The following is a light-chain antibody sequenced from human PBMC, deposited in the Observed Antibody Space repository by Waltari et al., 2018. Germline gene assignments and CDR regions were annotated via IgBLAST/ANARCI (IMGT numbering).Light chain of an antibody. CDR2: VNSDGSH. V-gene: IGLV4-69*01. Sequence: QLVLTPSPSASASLGASAKLVCTLNSGHSHPIFAWPPQHPEQVPRYLMKVNSDGSHSKGDEIPDRFSGASSSSGAERYLTISSVQSEDEADYYCQTGGLGTWVFGGGTKLTVL. CDR3: QTGGLGTWV. CDR1: SGHSHPI. J-gene: IGLJ3*02.